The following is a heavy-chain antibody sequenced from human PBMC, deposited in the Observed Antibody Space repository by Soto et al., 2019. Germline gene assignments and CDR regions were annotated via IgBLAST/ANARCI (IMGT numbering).Heavy chain of an antibody. V-gene: IGHV3-23*01. CDR1: GFTFSSYA. J-gene: IGHJ6*03. CDR2: ISGSGGST. CDR3: AKTRTADSNYAPAYYYYMDV. D-gene: IGHD4-4*01. Sequence: PGGSLRLSCAASGFTFSSYAMSWVRQAPGKGLEWVSAISGSGGSTYYADSVKGRFTISRDNSKNTLYLQMNSLRAEDTAVYYCAKTRTADSNYAPAYYYYMDVWGKGTTVTVSS.